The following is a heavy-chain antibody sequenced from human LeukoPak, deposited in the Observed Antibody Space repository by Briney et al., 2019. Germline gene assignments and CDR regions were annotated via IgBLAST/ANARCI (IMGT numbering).Heavy chain of an antibody. CDR1: GGTFSSYA. D-gene: IGHD6-6*01. CDR3: ARDPIEPSIAARLHYYYGMDV. CDR2: IIPIFGTA. V-gene: IGHV1-69*13. Sequence: ASVKVPCKASGGTFSSYAISWVRQAPGQGLEWMGGIIPIFGTANYAQKFQGRVTITADESTSTAYMELSSLRSEDTAVYYCARDPIEPSIAARLHYYYGMDVWGQGTTVTVSS. J-gene: IGHJ6*02.